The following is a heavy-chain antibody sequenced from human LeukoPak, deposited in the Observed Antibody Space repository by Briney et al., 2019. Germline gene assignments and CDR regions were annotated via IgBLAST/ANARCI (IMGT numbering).Heavy chain of an antibody. CDR2: ISYDGSNK. CDR1: GFTFSSYA. D-gene: IGHD3-10*01. V-gene: IGHV3-30*04. CDR3: AKAGKIYGPLYYFDY. J-gene: IGHJ4*02. Sequence: PGGSLRLSCAASGFTFSSYAMHWVRQAPGKGLEWVALISYDGSNKYYADSVKGRFTLSRDNSKNTLYLQMNSLRGQDTAVYYCAKAGKIYGPLYYFDYWGQGTLVTVSS.